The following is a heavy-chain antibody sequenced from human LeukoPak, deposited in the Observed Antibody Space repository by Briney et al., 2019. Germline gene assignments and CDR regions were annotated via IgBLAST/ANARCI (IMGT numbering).Heavy chain of an antibody. V-gene: IGHV1-8*01. CDR1: VYTFTSYD. D-gene: IGHD2-15*01. Sequence: ASVKVSCKASVYTFTSYDINWVRQATGQGLAWMGWMNPNSGNTGYAQKFQGRVTMTRNTSISTAYVELSSLRSEDTAVYYCARGLEVAALFLGYWGQGTLVTVSS. J-gene: IGHJ4*02. CDR2: MNPNSGNT. CDR3: ARGLEVAALFLGY.